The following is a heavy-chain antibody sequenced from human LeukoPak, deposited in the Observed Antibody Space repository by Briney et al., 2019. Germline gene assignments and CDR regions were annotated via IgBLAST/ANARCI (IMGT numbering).Heavy chain of an antibody. J-gene: IGHJ4*02. D-gene: IGHD3-3*01. Sequence: GGSLRLSCAASGFTFDDYAMHWVRQAPGKGLEWVSGISWNSGSIGYADSVKCRFTISRDNAKNSLYLQMNSLRAEDTALYYCAKDVSNDFWSGYSDYWGQGTLVTVSS. V-gene: IGHV3-9*01. CDR3: AKDVSNDFWSGYSDY. CDR1: GFTFDDYA. CDR2: ISWNSGSI.